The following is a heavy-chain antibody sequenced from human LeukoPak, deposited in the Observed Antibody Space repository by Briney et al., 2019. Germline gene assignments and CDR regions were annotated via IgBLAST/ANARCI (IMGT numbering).Heavy chain of an antibody. Sequence: SETLSLTCAVYGGSFSGYYWSWIRQPPGKGLEWIGEINHSGSTNYNPSLKSRVTISVDTSKDQFSLKLSSVTAADTAVYYCARGRRGVITMVRGVAFDYWGQGTLVTVSS. J-gene: IGHJ4*02. CDR1: GGSFSGYY. V-gene: IGHV4-34*01. CDR3: ARGRRGVITMVRGVAFDY. D-gene: IGHD3-10*01. CDR2: INHSGST.